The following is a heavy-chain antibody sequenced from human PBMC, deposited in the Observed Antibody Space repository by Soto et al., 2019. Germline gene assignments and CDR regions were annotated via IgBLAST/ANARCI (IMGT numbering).Heavy chain of an antibody. CDR2: IYSGGSM. Sequence: EVHLVETGGGLIQPGGSLRLSCAASGFTVSNNYMSWVRQAPGKGLEWVSLIYSGGSMFYADSVKGRFTISRDNSKNTLFLQMNSLRAEDTAVYFCATYTSLDYWGQGTLVTVSS. CDR3: ATYTSLDY. V-gene: IGHV3-53*02. D-gene: IGHD2-2*02. J-gene: IGHJ4*02. CDR1: GFTVSNNY.